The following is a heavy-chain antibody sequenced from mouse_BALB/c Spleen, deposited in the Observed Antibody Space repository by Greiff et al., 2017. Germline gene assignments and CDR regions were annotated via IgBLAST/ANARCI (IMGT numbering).Heavy chain of an antibody. J-gene: IGHJ2*01. D-gene: IGHD1-1*01. CDR3: ARGYYGSSLSYFDY. V-gene: IGHV14-3*02. Sequence: VQLQQSGAELVKPGASVKLSCTASGFNIKDTYMHWVKQRPEQGLEWIGRIDPANGNTKYDQKFQGKATITADTSSNTAYLQLSSLTSEDTAVYYCARGYYGSSLSYFDYWGQGTTLTVSS. CDR2: IDPANGNT. CDR1: GFNIKDTY.